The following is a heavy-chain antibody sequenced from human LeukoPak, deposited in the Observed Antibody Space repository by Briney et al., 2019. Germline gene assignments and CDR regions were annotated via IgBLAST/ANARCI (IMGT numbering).Heavy chain of an antibody. V-gene: IGHV3-21*01. J-gene: IGHJ5*02. Sequence: GGSLRLSCAASGFTFSNAWMSWVRQAPGKGLEWVSFISTSSSYIYYADSVKGRFTISRDNSKNSLYLQMNSLRAEDTAVYYCARGMGVLVPAATWFDPWGQGTLVTVSS. D-gene: IGHD2-2*01. CDR3: ARGMGVLVPAATWFDP. CDR2: ISTSSSYI. CDR1: GFTFSNAW.